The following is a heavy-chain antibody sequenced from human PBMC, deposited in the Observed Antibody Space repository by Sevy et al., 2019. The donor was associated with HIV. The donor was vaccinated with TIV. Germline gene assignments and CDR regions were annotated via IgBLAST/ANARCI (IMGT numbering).Heavy chain of an antibody. CDR1: GYTFASNW. V-gene: IGHV5-51*01. CDR2: IYPGDSDT. Sequence: GESLKISCKGSGYTFASNWIGWVRQMPGKGLEWMGIIYPGDSDTRYSPSFQGQVTISADKSISTAYLQWSSLKASDTVMYYCARTYDSSGSCDYWGQGTLVTVSS. D-gene: IGHD3-22*01. J-gene: IGHJ4*02. CDR3: ARTYDSSGSCDY.